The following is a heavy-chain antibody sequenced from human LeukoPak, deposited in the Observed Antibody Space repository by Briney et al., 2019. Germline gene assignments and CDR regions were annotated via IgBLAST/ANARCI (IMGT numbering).Heavy chain of an antibody. Sequence: ASVKVSCKASGGTFSSYAISWVRQAPGQGLEWMGRINPNSGGTNYAQKFQGRVTMTRDTSISTAYMELSRLRSDDTAVYYCARDLGRNYYYDMDVWGQGTTVTVSS. CDR3: ARDLGRNYYYDMDV. CDR2: INPNSGGT. V-gene: IGHV1-2*06. CDR1: GGTFSSYA. J-gene: IGHJ6*02.